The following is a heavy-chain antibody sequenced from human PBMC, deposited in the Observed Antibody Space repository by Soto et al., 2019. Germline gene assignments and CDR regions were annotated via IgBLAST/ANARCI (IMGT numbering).Heavy chain of an antibody. CDR1: GFTFSRHW. D-gene: IGHD2-2*01. CDR2: IKGDGSGT. CDR3: GRGGNAGTVDY. Sequence: EVQLVESGGGLVQPGGSLRLSCAASGFTFSRHWMYWVRQAPGKGLVWVSYIKGDGSGTTYADSAKGRFTISRDNARNTLYLQMNSLRAEDTSVYYCGRGGNAGTVDYWGQGTLVTVSS. V-gene: IGHV3-74*01. J-gene: IGHJ4*02.